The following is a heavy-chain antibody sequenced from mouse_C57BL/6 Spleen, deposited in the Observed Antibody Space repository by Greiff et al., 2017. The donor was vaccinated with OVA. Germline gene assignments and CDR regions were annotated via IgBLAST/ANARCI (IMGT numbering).Heavy chain of an antibody. J-gene: IGHJ3*01. CDR3: ARGGDYDGAAWFAY. CDR1: GYTFTDYY. D-gene: IGHD2-4*01. CDR2: INPNNGGT. V-gene: IGHV1-26*01. Sequence: EVQLQQSGPELVKPGASVKISCKASGYTFTDYYMNWVKQSHGKSLEWIGDINPNNGGTSYNQKFKGKATLTVDKSSSTAYMELRSLTSEDSAVYYCARGGDYDGAAWFAYWGQGTLVTVSA.